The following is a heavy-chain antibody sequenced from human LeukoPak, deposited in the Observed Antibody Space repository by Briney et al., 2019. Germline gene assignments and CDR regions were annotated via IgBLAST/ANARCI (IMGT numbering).Heavy chain of an antibody. CDR2: IHSSGNS. CDR1: GGSISSGGYY. J-gene: IGHJ6*02. Sequence: SETLSLTCTVSGGSISSGGYYWSWIRQLPGQGLEWIGNIHSSGNSFCNPSLKSRVTISVDTSKNQFSLKLSSVTAADTAVYYCEKDSHLDVWGQGTTVTVSS. D-gene: IGHD2-15*01. V-gene: IGHV4-39*01. CDR3: EKDSHLDV.